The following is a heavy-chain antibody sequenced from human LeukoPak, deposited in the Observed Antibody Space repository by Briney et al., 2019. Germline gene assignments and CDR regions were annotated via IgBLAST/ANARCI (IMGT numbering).Heavy chain of an antibody. J-gene: IGHJ6*03. CDR3: ARVAYGSSYYYYYYMDV. CDR1: GGSISSGNYY. CDR2: IYYSGST. D-gene: IGHD6-6*01. Sequence: SETLSLTCTVSGGSISSGNYYWSWIRQPPGKGLEWIGYIYYSGSTYYSPSLKSRLTISVDTSKNQFSLKLSSVTAADTAVYYCARVAYGSSYYYYYYMDVWGKGTTVTVSS. V-gene: IGHV4-30-4*08.